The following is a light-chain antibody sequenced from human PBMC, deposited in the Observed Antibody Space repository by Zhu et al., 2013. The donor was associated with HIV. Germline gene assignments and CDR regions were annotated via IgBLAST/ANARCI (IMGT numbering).Light chain of an antibody. CDR1: QSVLYSSDNRNY. CDR3: QQYANSIQT. Sequence: DIVMTQSPDSLAVSLGETATINCKSSQSVLYSSDNRNYLAWYQQKAGQPPKLLIYWASTRESGVPDRFSGSGSGTDFTLTISGLEPEDFAVYYCQQYANSIQTFGQGTKVEIK. J-gene: IGKJ1*01. CDR2: WAS. V-gene: IGKV4-1*01.